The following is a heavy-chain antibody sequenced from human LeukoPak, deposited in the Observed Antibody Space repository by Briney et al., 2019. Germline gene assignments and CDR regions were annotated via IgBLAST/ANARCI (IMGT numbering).Heavy chain of an antibody. CDR3: ARAKAGTYTPLTSDSPDPYYFDY. CDR2: IYTSGST. CDR1: GGSISSGSYY. Sequence: PSETLSLTCTVSGGSISSGSYYWSWIRQPAGKGLEWIGRIYTSGSTNYNPSPKSRVTISVDTSKNQFSLKLSSVTAADTAVYYCARAKAGTYTPLTSDSPDPYYFDYWGQGTLVTVSS. V-gene: IGHV4-61*02. D-gene: IGHD2-2*02. J-gene: IGHJ4*02.